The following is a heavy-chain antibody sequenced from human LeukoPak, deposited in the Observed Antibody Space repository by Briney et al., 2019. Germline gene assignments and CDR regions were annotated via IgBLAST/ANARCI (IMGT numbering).Heavy chain of an antibody. Sequence: PGGSLRLSCAASGFTFSDYYMSWLRQAPGKGLEWVSYISSSGSTIYYADSVKGRFTISRDNAKNSLYLQMNSLRAEDTAVYYCARPYYDFWSGYYNYYYGMDVWGQGTTVTVSS. J-gene: IGHJ6*02. D-gene: IGHD3-3*01. CDR1: GFTFSDYY. CDR3: ARPYYDFWSGYYNYYYGMDV. CDR2: ISSSGSTI. V-gene: IGHV3-11*01.